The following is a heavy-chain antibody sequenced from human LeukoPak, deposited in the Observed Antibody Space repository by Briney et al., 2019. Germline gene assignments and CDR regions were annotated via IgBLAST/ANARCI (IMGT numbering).Heavy chain of an antibody. J-gene: IGHJ3*02. CDR1: GFTFSNYA. D-gene: IGHD3-10*01. CDR3: ARDSGRFDVFDI. Sequence: GGSLRLSCAASGFTFSNYAMSWVRQAPGKGLEWVSVIYSDGRTYYADSVKGRFTISRDNSKDTLYLQMNSLRAEDTAVCYCARDSGRFDVFDIWGQGTMVTVSS. V-gene: IGHV3-53*01. CDR2: IYSDGRT.